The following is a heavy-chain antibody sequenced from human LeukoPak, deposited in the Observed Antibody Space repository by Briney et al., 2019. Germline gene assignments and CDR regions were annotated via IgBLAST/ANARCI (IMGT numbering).Heavy chain of an antibody. Sequence: ASLKVSSKASGYTFTVYYMHWVRQAPGQGLEWMGWINSNSGGTNYAQKFQGRVTMTRDTSISTAYMELSRLRSDDTAVYYCARDLAAATPYYYYGMDVWGQGTTVTVSS. J-gene: IGHJ6*02. CDR3: ARDLAAATPYYYYGMDV. V-gene: IGHV1-2*02. CDR2: INSNSGGT. CDR1: GYTFTVYY. D-gene: IGHD2-2*01.